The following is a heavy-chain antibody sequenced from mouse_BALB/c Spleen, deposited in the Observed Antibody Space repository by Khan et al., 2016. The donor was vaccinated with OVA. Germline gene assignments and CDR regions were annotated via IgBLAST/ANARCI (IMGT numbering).Heavy chain of an antibody. CDR1: GYTFTDFY. J-gene: IGHJ3*01. D-gene: IGHD4-1*01. V-gene: IGHV1-77*01. CDR2: IYPGSGNT. Sequence: QVQLKESGAELARPGASVKLSCKASGYTFTDFYINWVKQRTGQDLEWIGDIYPGSGNTYYNEKFKGKATLTADKSSSTAYMQLSSLTSEDSAVYVCARAGTGSFAYWGQGTLVTVSA. CDR3: ARAGTGSFAY.